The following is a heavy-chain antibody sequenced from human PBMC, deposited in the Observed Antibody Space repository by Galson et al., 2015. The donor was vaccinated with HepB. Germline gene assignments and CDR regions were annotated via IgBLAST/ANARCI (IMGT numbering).Heavy chain of an antibody. D-gene: IGHD6-13*01. J-gene: IGHJ4*02. CDR3: TTKAAPGSYYFDY. CDR2: IKSKTDGGTT. Sequence: SLRLSCAASGFTSSNAWMSWVRQAPGKGLEWVGRIKSKTDGGTTDYTAPVEGRFTISRDDSENTVYLQMNSLKTEDTAVYYCTTKAAPGSYYFDYWGQGTLVTVSS. V-gene: IGHV3-15*01. CDR1: GFTSSNAW.